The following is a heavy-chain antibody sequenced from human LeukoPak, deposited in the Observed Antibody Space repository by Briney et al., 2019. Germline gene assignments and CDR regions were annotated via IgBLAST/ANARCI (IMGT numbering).Heavy chain of an antibody. J-gene: IGHJ3*02. D-gene: IGHD5-24*01. CDR3: TRRREMTTLVYAFDI. Sequence: SGPTLVKPTQTLTLTCTFSGFSLTTTGVGVGWIRQPPGKALEWLALVYWNDDKRYSPSLKSRLNITKDTSKNQVVLTMTNMDPVDTATYYCTRRREMTTLVYAFDIWGQGTMVTVSS. V-gene: IGHV2-5*01. CDR1: GFSLTTTGVG. CDR2: VYWNDDK.